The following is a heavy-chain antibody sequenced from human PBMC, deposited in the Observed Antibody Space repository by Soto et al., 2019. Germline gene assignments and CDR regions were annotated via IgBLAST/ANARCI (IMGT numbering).Heavy chain of an antibody. V-gene: IGHV4-34*01. CDR1: GGSFSGYY. CDR3: ARKRGSRVVPAANNWFDP. D-gene: IGHD2-2*01. J-gene: IGHJ5*02. Sequence: SETQSLTCAVYGGSFSGYYGSWIRQPPGKGLEWIGEINHSGSTNYNPSLKSRVTISVDTSKNQFSLKLSSVTAADTAVYYCARKRGSRVVPAANNWFDPWGQGTLVTVSS. CDR2: INHSGST.